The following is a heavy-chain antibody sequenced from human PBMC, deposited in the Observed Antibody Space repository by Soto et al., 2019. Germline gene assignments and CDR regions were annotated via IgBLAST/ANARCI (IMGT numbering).Heavy chain of an antibody. D-gene: IGHD3-22*01. Sequence: EVQLVESGGGLVKPGGSLRLSFAASGSTFRNAWMNWVRPAPGKGLEWVGRIKSTSDGGITDYAAPVKGRFIVSRDDSTYTVYLQINSLITEDTAVYYCTTDWFDSSGYYAYWGQGTLVSVSS. CDR3: TTDWFDSSGYYAY. J-gene: IGHJ4*02. V-gene: IGHV3-15*01. CDR2: IKSTSDGGIT. CDR1: GSTFRNAW.